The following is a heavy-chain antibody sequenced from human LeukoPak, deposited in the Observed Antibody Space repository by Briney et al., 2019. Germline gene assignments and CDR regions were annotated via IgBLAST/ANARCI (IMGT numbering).Heavy chain of an antibody. CDR1: GGSISSSSYY. CDR2: IYYSGST. V-gene: IGHV4-39*01. Sequence: SETLSLTCTVSGGSISSSSYYWGWIRQPPGKGLEWIGSIYYSGSTYYNPSLKSRVTISVDTSKNQFSPKLSSVAAADTAVYYCARPNPYDFWSGYSTWFDPWGQGTLVTVSS. CDR3: ARPNPYDFWSGYSTWFDP. D-gene: IGHD3-3*01. J-gene: IGHJ5*02.